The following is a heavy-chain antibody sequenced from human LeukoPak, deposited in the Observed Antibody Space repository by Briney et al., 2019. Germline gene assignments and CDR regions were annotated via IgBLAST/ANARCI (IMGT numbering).Heavy chain of an antibody. CDR2: IYGGGRVR. CDR1: VFTLGEYT. V-gene: IGHV3-23*01. J-gene: IGHJ4*02. D-gene: IGHD2-8*02. Sequence: GGCLRLSCAASVFTLGEYTMKWIRQTRGKGPEWVFGIYGGGRVRFYADSVRGRFTITRDNSRNTVYLEMNDLRPEDTALYYCAKDRLPDSFWSVDSWGRGTLVTVSS. CDR3: AKDRLPDSFWSVDS.